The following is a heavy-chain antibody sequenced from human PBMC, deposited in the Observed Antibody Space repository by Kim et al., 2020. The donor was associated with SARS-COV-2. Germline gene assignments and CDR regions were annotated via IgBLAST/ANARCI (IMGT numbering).Heavy chain of an antibody. CDR2: IWYDGSNK. V-gene: IGHV3-33*06. Sequence: GGSLRLSCAASGFTFSSYGMHWVRQAPGKGLEWVAVIWYDGSNKYYADSVKGRFTISRDNSKNTLYLQMNSLRAEDTAVYYCAKGASGWVDWFDPWGQGTLVTVSS. CDR1: GFTFSSYG. J-gene: IGHJ5*02. D-gene: IGHD6-19*01. CDR3: AKGASGWVDWFDP.